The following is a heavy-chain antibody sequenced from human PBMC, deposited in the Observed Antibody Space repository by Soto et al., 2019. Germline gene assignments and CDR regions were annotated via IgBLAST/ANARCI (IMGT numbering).Heavy chain of an antibody. Sequence: GGSLRLSCAASGFTVSSNYMSWVRQAPGKGLEWVSVIYSGGSTYYADSVKGRFTVSRDNSKNTLYLQMNSLRAEDTAVYYCASSLITIFDYWGQGTLVTVSS. CDR2: IYSGGST. V-gene: IGHV3-66*01. D-gene: IGHD3-3*01. CDR1: GFTVSSNY. J-gene: IGHJ4*02. CDR3: ASSLITIFDY.